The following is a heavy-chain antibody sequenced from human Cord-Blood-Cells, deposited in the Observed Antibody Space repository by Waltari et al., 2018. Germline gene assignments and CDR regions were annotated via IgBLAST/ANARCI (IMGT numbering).Heavy chain of an antibody. J-gene: IGHJ4*02. CDR1: GFTFSSSW. D-gene: IGHD2-15*01. CDR3: ARDHCSGGSCYYGY. Sequence: EVQLVESGGGLVQPGGSLRLFCAASGFTFSSSWMHWVRHAPGTGLVWGSRMNSDGSSTSYADSGKGRFTISRDNAKNTLYLQMNSLRAEDTAVYYCARDHCSGGSCYYGYWGQGTLVTVSS. V-gene: IGHV3-74*01. CDR2: MNSDGSST.